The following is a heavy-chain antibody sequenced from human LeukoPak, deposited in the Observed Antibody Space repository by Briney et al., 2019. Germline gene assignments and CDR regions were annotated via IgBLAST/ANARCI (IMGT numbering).Heavy chain of an antibody. CDR3: ARGHYDLAP. D-gene: IGHD3/OR15-3a*01. V-gene: IGHV4-59*08. Sequence: SETLSLTCSVSGGSISDHYWSWIRQPPGKGLEWIAYIYYNEAPNYNPSLNARVTMSLDMSKNQFSLRLSSVTAADTAVYYCARGHYDLAPWGQGILVTVSS. CDR2: IYYNEAP. CDR1: GGSISDHY. J-gene: IGHJ5*02.